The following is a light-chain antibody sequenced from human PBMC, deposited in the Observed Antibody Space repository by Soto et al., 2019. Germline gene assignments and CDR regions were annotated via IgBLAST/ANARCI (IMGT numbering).Light chain of an antibody. J-gene: IGKJ1*01. CDR2: QTS. CDR1: QYINTR. Sequence: EIVLTQSPATLSSFPADRVTLSCRASQYINTRSACYQHIPGQAPRLLIYQTSIRAAGIPARFSASGSGTDFALTISDVQPEDFALENCHQRQGWPRTCGQGTKGDIK. V-gene: IGKV3-11*01. CDR3: HQRQGWPRT.